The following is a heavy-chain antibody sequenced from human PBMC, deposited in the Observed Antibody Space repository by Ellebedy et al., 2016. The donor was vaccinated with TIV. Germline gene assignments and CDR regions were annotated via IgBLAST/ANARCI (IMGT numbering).Heavy chain of an antibody. V-gene: IGHV6-1*01. CDR1: GDSVSSNSAA. CDR2: TYYRSKWYN. Sequence: SQTLSLTCAISGDSVSSNSAAWHWIRQSPSRGLEWLGRTYYRSKWYNEYAVSVKSRITINPDTSKNQFYLQLNSLTPEDQALYYCVRGSRGAFDIWGQGTMVTVSS. J-gene: IGHJ3*02. CDR3: VRGSRGAFDI.